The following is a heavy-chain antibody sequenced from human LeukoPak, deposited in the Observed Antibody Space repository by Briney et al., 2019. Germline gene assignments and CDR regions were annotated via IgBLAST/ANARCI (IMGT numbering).Heavy chain of an antibody. Sequence: PGGSLRLSCAASGFTFDENGMHWVRRAPGKGLEWVSGISWNSGSIGYADSVKGRFTISRDNAKNSLYLQMNSLRAEDTAVYYCAKLLTGYSFSYCYMDVWGKGTTVTISS. CDR2: ISWNSGSI. J-gene: IGHJ6*03. V-gene: IGHV3-9*01. D-gene: IGHD3-9*01. CDR3: AKLLTGYSFSYCYMDV. CDR1: GFTFDENG.